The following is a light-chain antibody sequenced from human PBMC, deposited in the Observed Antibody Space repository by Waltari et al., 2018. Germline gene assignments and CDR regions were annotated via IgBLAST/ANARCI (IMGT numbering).Light chain of an antibody. CDR3: QNYVRLPAT. CDR2: NTY. J-gene: IGKJ1*01. Sequence: DIVLTQSPGTLSLSPGERATLPCRASPSVARALAWYQQKPGQPPRLLIYNTYTRATGVPDRFSGGGSGTDFSLTISRLEPEDFAVYYCQNYVRLPATFGQGTKVEIK. CDR1: PSVARA. V-gene: IGKV3-20*01.